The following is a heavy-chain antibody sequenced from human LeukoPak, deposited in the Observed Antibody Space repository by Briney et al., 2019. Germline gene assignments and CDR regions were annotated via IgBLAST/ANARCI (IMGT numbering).Heavy chain of an antibody. V-gene: IGHV4-59*01. D-gene: IGHD3-16*01. J-gene: IGHJ4*02. CDR2: IPNSGST. Sequence: PSETLSLTCSVSGGSISRYYWSWIRQPPGKGLEWIGYIPNSGSTSYNPSLKSRVTISVDASKNQFSLKMTSVTAADTAVYYCARPWGTSPSDWGQGTLVTVSS. CDR3: ARPWGTSPSD. CDR1: GGSISRYY.